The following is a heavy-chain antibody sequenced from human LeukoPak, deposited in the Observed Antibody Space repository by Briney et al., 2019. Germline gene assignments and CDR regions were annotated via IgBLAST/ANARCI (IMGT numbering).Heavy chain of an antibody. J-gene: IGHJ4*02. CDR1: GFSFSVYA. Sequence: GGSLRLSCVASGFSFSVYAMSWVRQAPGKGLEGVSGISGSGGRTYSADSVKGRFTISRDNSRKTLHLQMNSLRAEDTAVYYCARGGGNFDRSGYYEYYFDYWGQGTLVTVSS. V-gene: IGHV3-23*01. CDR2: ISGSGGRT. D-gene: IGHD3-22*01. CDR3: ARGGGNFDRSGYYEYYFDY.